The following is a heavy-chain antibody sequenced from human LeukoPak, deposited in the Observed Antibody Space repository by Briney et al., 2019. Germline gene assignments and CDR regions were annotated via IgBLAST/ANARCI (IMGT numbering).Heavy chain of an antibody. CDR3: ARRGLPDY. CDR2: IRYDGSNK. V-gene: IGHV3-30*02. CDR1: GFTFTSFG. D-gene: IGHD3-22*01. J-gene: IGHJ4*02. Sequence: GGSLRLSCAATGFTFTSFGMHWVRQASGKGLEWVAFIRYDGSNKYYADSVKGRFTISRDNAKNSLYLQMNSLRAEDTAVYYCARRGLPDYWGQGILVTVSS.